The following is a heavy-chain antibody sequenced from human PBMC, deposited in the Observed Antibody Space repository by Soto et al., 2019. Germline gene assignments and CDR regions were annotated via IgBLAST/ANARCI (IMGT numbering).Heavy chain of an antibody. CDR1: GGSISSYY. Sequence: KLSETLSLTCTVSGGSISSYYWSWIRQPPGKGLEWIGYIYYSGSTNYNPSLKSRVTISVDTSKNQFSLKLSSVTAADTAVYYCARGEMGYYYYGMDVWGQGTTVTVSS. J-gene: IGHJ6*02. D-gene: IGHD3-16*01. CDR3: ARGEMGYYYYGMDV. CDR2: IYYSGST. V-gene: IGHV4-59*01.